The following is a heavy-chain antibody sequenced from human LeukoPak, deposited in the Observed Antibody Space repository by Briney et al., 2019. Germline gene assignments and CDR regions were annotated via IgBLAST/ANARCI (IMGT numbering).Heavy chain of an antibody. CDR1: GYTFTSYG. CDR3: ARRYCSGGSCYSGPDY. V-gene: IGHV1-18*01. J-gene: IGHJ4*02. Sequence: ASVKVSCKASGYTFTSYGISWVRQAPGQGLEWMGWISAYNGNTNYAQKLQGRVTMTTDTFTSTAYMELRSLRSDDTAVYYCARRYCSGGSCYSGPDYWGQGTLVTVSS. CDR2: ISAYNGNT. D-gene: IGHD2-15*01.